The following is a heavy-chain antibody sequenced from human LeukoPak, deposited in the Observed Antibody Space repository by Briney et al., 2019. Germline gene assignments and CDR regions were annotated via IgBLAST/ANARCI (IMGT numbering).Heavy chain of an antibody. CDR2: IWYDGSNK. V-gene: IGHV3-33*01. D-gene: IGHD1-14*01. J-gene: IGHJ6*02. CDR1: GFTFSSYG. Sequence: GRSLRLSCAASGFTFSSYGMHWVRQAPGKGPEWVAVIWYDGSNKYYADSVKGRFTISRDNSKNTLYLQTNSLRAEDTAVYYCARDTSHYNLYGMDVWGQGTTVTVSS. CDR3: ARDTSHYNLYGMDV.